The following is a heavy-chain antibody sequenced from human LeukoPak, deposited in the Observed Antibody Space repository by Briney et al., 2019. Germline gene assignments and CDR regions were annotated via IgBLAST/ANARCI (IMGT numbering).Heavy chain of an antibody. Sequence: SENLSLTCAGYGGSFSGYYWSWIHEPPGKGLDWIEEINHSGSTNYNPSLKSRVTISVDTSKNQFSLKLSSVTAADTAVYYCGTGAALGFLELLGYYYKDVWGKGTTVTVSS. CDR1: GGSFSGYY. CDR2: INHSGST. V-gene: IGHV4-34*01. D-gene: IGHD3-3*01. CDR3: GTGAALGFLELLGYYYKDV. J-gene: IGHJ6*03.